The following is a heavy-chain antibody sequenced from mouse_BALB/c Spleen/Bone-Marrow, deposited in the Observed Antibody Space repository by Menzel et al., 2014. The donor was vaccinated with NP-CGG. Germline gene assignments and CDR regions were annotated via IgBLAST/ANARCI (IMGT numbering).Heavy chain of an antibody. CDR3: ARDYNGYFDF. V-gene: IGHV7-3*02. Sequence: DVMLVESGGGLVQPGGSLSLSCTTSGFTFTNYFMTWVRQPPGKALEWLGFIRNKANGYTTEYNPSVKGRFTISRDNSQGIFYLQMNTLRAEDSAIYYCARDYNGYFDFWGQGTTLTVSS. D-gene: IGHD6-1*01. CDR1: GFTFTNYF. CDR2: IRNKANGYTT. J-gene: IGHJ2*01.